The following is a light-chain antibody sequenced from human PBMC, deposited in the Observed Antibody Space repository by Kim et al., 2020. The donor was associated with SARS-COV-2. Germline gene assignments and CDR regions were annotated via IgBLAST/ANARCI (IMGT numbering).Light chain of an antibody. CDR1: QSVSSGN. CDR2: GAS. Sequence: EIVLTQSPGTLSLSLGQRATLSCRASQSVSSGNLAWYQQKPGQAPRLLIYGASSRATAIPDRFSGGGSGTDVTLTISRLEPEDFAVYYCQQYAGSPYTFGQGTKLEI. J-gene: IGKJ2*01. V-gene: IGKV3-20*01. CDR3: QQYAGSPYT.